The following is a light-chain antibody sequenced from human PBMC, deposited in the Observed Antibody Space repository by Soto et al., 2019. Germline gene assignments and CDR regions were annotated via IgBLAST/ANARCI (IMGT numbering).Light chain of an antibody. Sequence: QSVLTQPASVSGSPGQSITISCTGSDTDVGTYNYVSWYQHHPGKAPKLIIYEVSDRPSGVSTRFSGSKSGNTASLTISGLQAEYEAHYYCCSFTSSRTLVFGGGTKVTVL. J-gene: IGLJ2*01. CDR2: EVS. CDR1: DTDVGTYNY. V-gene: IGLV2-14*01. CDR3: CSFTSSRTLV.